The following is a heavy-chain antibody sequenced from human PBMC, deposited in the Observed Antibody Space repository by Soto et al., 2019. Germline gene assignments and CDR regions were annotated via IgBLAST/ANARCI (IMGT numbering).Heavy chain of an antibody. CDR1: GYTFTRYG. J-gene: IGHJ4*02. CDR3: ARDPSGLYQFDY. V-gene: IGHV1-18*04. D-gene: IGHD3-16*02. CDR2: INLNNGKT. Sequence: ASVKVSCKASGYTFTRYGISWVRQAPGQGLEWMGWINLNNGKTDYQRRLQGRVTMTTDTYTTTVYMELRNLRPDDTAMYYCARDPSGLYQFDYWGQGTLVTVSS.